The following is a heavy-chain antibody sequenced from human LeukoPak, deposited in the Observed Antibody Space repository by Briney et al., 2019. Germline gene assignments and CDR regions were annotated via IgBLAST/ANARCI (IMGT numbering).Heavy chain of an antibody. V-gene: IGHV4-59*08. CDR1: GGSISSYY. CDR3: ARQPYYGVNDY. Sequence: SETLSLTCTVSGGSISSYYWSRIRQPPGKGLEWIGYIYYSGSTNYNPSLKSRVTISVDTSKNQFSLKLSSVTAADTAVYYCARQPYYGVNDYWGQGTLVTVSS. J-gene: IGHJ4*02. D-gene: IGHD4-23*01. CDR2: IYYSGST.